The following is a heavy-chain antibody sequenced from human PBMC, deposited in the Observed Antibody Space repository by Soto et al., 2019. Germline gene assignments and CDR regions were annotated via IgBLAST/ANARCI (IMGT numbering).Heavy chain of an antibody. V-gene: IGHV4-4*07. D-gene: IGHD3-3*01. J-gene: IGHJ5*02. CDR3: ARGQRFSDWFDP. CDR2: IYSSGST. CDR1: GGDISTYY. Sequence: QVQLQESGPGLVKPSETLSLTCTVSGGDISTYYWTWIRQPAGKGLEWIGRIYSSGSTKYNPSLKSRVTMSLDTSKNQFSLRLSSVTAADTDVYYCARGQRFSDWFDPWGKGTLVTVSS.